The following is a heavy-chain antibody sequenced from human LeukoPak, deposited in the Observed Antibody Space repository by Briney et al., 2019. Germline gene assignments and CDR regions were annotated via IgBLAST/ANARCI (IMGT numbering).Heavy chain of an antibody. V-gene: IGHV4-59*12. Sequence: SESLSLTCTVSGGSISSYYWSWIRQPPGKGLEWIGYIYYSGSTNYNPSLKSRVTISVDTSKNQFSLKVSSVTAADTAVYYCARGLRWAAPGMAYWGQGILVTVSS. D-gene: IGHD6-13*01. J-gene: IGHJ4*02. CDR1: GGSISSYY. CDR2: IYYSGST. CDR3: ARGLRWAAPGMAY.